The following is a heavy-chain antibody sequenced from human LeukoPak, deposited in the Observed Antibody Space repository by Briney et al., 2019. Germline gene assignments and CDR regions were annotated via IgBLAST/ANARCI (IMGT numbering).Heavy chain of an antibody. Sequence: GGSLRLSCAASGFTFSSYGMHWVRQAPGKGLEWVAAISSDGSNKVYADSVKGRFTISRDNSKSTLYLQMNSLRPEDTAVYYCASPIASAGTLGSPWGQGTLVTVSS. V-gene: IGHV3-30*19. CDR1: GFTFSSYG. CDR2: ISSDGSNK. D-gene: IGHD6-13*01. J-gene: IGHJ5*02. CDR3: ASPIASAGTLGSP.